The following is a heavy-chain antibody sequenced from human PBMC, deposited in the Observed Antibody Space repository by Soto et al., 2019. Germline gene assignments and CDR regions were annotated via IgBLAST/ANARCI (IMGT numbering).Heavy chain of an antibody. J-gene: IGHJ5*02. V-gene: IGHV3-33*01. CDR1: GFTFSSYG. Sequence: QVQLVESGGGVVQPGRSLRLSCAASGFTFSSYGMHWVRQAPGKGLEWVAVIWYDGSNKYYADSVKGRFTISRDNSKNTLYLQMNSLRAEDKAVYYCARSGERVVVVRGWFDPWGQGTLVTVSS. CDR3: ARSGERVVVVRGWFDP. CDR2: IWYDGSNK. D-gene: IGHD3-22*01.